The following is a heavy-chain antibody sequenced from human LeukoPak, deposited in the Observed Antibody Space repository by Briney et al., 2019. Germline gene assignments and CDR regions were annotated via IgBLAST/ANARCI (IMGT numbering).Heavy chain of an antibody. D-gene: IGHD3-3*01. V-gene: IGHV1-8*01. CDR2: MNPNSGNT. CDR3: ARGHYDFWSGYWPKLTKAGYYYGMDV. J-gene: IGHJ6*02. CDR1: GYTFTSYD. Sequence: ASVKVSCKASGYTFTSYDINWVRQATGQGLEWMGWMNPNSGNTGYAQKFQGRVTMTRDTPISTAYMELSSLRSEDTAVYYCARGHYDFWSGYWPKLTKAGYYYGMDVWGQGTTVTVSS.